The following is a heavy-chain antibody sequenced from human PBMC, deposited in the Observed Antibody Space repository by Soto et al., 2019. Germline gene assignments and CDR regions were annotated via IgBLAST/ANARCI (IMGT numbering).Heavy chain of an antibody. CDR3: AVSIGARYFDY. CDR1: GYTFTSYY. J-gene: IGHJ4*02. V-gene: IGHV1-46*01. Sequence: ASVKVSCKPSGYTFTSYYIHWVRQAPGQGLEWMGIIDPSDGSTTFAQKFQGWVTMTRDTSISTAYMELSRLRSDDTAVYYCAVSIGARYFDYWGQGTLVTVSS. D-gene: IGHD6-6*01. CDR2: IDPSDGST.